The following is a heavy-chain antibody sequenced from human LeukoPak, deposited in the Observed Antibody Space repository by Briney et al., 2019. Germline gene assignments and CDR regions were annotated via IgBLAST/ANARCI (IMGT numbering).Heavy chain of an antibody. CDR2: IYTSGST. J-gene: IGHJ4*02. Sequence: SETLSLTCTVSGGSISSYYWSWIRQPAGKGLEWLGRIYTSGSTNSNPSLKSRVTMSVDTSKNQFSLKLSSVTAADTAVYYCARIHYRPSRYYFDYWGQGTLVTVSS. V-gene: IGHV4-4*07. CDR3: ARIHYRPSRYYFDY. D-gene: IGHD3-10*01. CDR1: GGSISSYY.